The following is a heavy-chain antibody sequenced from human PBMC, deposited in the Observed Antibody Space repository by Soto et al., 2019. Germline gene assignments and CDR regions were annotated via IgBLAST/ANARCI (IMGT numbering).Heavy chain of an antibody. D-gene: IGHD3-22*01. V-gene: IGHV1-69*02. Sequence: SVKVSCKASGDTFSNYTISWVRQAPGQGLEWMGRIIPIFGIANYAQEFQGRVTITADKSTSTVYMELSSLRSEDTAVYYCARVKTVSENYDHDYHLAFWGQGSSVTVSS. CDR1: GDTFSNYT. CDR3: ARVKTVSENYDHDYHLAF. J-gene: IGHJ6*02. CDR2: IIPIFGIA.